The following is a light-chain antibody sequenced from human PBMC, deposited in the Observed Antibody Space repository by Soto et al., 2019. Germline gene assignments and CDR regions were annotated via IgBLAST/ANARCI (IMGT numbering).Light chain of an antibody. J-gene: IGKJ1*01. Sequence: EIVLAQSPATLSLSPGESATLSCRASQSVSSHLVWYQQKPGQAPRLLIYDASNRATGIPARFSGSGSGTDFTLTISSLEPEDFAVYYCQQSSNWPRTFGQGTKVEIE. CDR3: QQSSNWPRT. V-gene: IGKV3-11*01. CDR1: QSVSSH. CDR2: DAS.